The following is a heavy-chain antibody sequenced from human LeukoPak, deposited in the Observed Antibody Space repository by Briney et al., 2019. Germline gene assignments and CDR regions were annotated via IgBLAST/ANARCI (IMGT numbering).Heavy chain of an antibody. V-gene: IGHV3-30*03. Sequence: GRSLRLSCAASGFTFSSYGMHWVRQAPGKGLEWEAVISYDGSNKYYADSVKGRSTISRDNSKNTLHLQMNSLRAEDTAVYYCVVSNYYYYYMDVWGKGTTVTVSS. CDR3: VVSNYYYYYMDV. CDR1: GFTFSSYG. D-gene: IGHD2/OR15-2a*01. J-gene: IGHJ6*03. CDR2: ISYDGSNK.